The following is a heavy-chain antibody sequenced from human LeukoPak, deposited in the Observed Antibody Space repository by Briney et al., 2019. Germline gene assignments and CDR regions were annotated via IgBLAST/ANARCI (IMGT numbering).Heavy chain of an antibody. CDR2: INHSGST. V-gene: IGHV4-34*01. CDR1: GGSFGGYC. Sequence: PSETLSLTCAVYGGSFGGYCWSWIRQPPGKGLEWIGEINHSGSTNYNPSLKSRVTISVDTSKNQFSLKLSSVTAADTAVYYCARGQDYDYVWGSYRWYFDLWGRGTPVTVSS. D-gene: IGHD3-16*02. J-gene: IGHJ2*01. CDR3: ARGQDYDYVWGSYRWYFDL.